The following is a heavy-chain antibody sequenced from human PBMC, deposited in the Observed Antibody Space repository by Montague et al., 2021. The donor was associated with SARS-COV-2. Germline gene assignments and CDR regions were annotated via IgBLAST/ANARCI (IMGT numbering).Heavy chain of an antibody. Sequence: SLRLSCAASGFTFSSYAMHWVRQAPGKGLEWVAVISYDGSNKYYADSVKGRFTISRDNSKNTLYLQMNSLRAEDTAVYYCARVIVVGYYGMDVWGQWTTVTVSS. D-gene: IGHD3-22*01. J-gene: IGHJ6*02. CDR3: ARVIVVGYYGMDV. CDR1: GFTFSSYA. CDR2: ISYDGSNK. V-gene: IGHV3-30-3*01.